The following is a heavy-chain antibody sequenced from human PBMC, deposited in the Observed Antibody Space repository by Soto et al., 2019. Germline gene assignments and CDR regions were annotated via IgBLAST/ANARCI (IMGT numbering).Heavy chain of an antibody. V-gene: IGHV1-2*02. CDR3: ARGSMVRGFLTSSNYYYYGMDV. CDR2: INPNSGGT. Sequence: SVKVSCKASGYTFTTYGINWVRQAPGQGLEWMGWINPNSGGTNYAQKFQGRVTMTRDTSISTTYMELSRLRSDDTAVYYCARGSMVRGFLTSSNYYYYGMDVWVQGTTLTVTS. J-gene: IGHJ6*02. D-gene: IGHD3-10*01. CDR1: GYTFTTYG.